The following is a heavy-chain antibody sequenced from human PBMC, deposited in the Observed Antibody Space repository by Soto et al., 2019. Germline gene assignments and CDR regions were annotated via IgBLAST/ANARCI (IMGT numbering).Heavy chain of an antibody. J-gene: IGHJ6*02. Sequence: GGSLRLSCAASGFTFSSYGMHWARQAPGKGLEWVAVIWYDGSNKYYADSVKGRFTISRDNSKNTLYLQMNSLRAEDTAVYYCARVMVAAAGSRYYYYGMDVWGQGTTVTVSS. D-gene: IGHD6-13*01. V-gene: IGHV3-33*01. CDR3: ARVMVAAAGSRYYYYGMDV. CDR2: IWYDGSNK. CDR1: GFTFSSYG.